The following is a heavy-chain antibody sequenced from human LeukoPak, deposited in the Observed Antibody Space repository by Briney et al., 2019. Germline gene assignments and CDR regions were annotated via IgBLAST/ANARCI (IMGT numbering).Heavy chain of an antibody. CDR1: GGSISSYY. J-gene: IGHJ4*02. Sequence: SETLSLTCTVSGGSISSYYWSWIRQPPGKGLEWIGYIYYSGSTNYNPSPKSRVTISVDTSKNQFSLKLSSVTAADTAVYYCARVRDGYNWYFDYWGQGTLVTVSS. CDR3: ARVRDGYNWYFDY. V-gene: IGHV4-59*01. D-gene: IGHD5-24*01. CDR2: IYYSGST.